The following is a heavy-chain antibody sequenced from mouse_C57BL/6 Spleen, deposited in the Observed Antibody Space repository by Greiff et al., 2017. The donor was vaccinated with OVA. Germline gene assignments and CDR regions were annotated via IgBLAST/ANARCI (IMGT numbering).Heavy chain of an antibody. CDR3: ARAPGYAMDY. Sequence: EVKLVESAGGLVQPGSSMKLSCTASGFTFSDYYMAWVRQVPEKGLEWVANINYDGSSTYYLDSLKSRFIISRDNAKNILYLQMSSLKSEDTATFYCARAPGYAMDYGGQGTSVTVAA. CDR1: GFTFSDYY. CDR2: INYDGSST. V-gene: IGHV5-16*01. J-gene: IGHJ4*01.